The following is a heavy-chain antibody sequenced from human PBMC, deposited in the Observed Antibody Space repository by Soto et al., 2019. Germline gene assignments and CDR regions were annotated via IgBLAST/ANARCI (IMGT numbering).Heavy chain of an antibody. J-gene: IGHJ5*02. CDR3: ARGCSGGTCFLFDI. D-gene: IGHD2-15*01. CDR1: GYTFTGYH. Sequence: QVRLVQTGAEMKKPGASVKVSCRTSGYTFTGYHIHWVRQAPGQGLEWMGWINPHSGGTNYAQEFRGRVTMTRYTSISTAYMEVNSLRSDDTAVYYCARGCSGGTCFLFDIWGQGNLVTVTS. V-gene: IGHV1-2*02. CDR2: INPHSGGT.